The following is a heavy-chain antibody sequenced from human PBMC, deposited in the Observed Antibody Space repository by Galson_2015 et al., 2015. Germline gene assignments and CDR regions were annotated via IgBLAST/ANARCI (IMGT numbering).Heavy chain of an antibody. Sequence: SLRLSCAASGFTFSSYAMSWVRQAPGKGLEWVSAISGSGGSTYYADSVKGRFTISRGNSKNTLYLQMNSLRAEDTAVYYCAKWGESIVGATSGRGYYFDYWGQGTLVTVSS. V-gene: IGHV3-23*01. J-gene: IGHJ4*02. CDR1: GFTFSSYA. CDR2: ISGSGGST. CDR3: AKWGESIVGATSGRGYYFDY. D-gene: IGHD1-26*01.